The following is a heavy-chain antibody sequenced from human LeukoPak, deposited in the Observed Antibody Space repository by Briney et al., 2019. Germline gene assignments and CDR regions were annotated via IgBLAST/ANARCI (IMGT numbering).Heavy chain of an antibody. D-gene: IGHD7-27*01. Sequence: SETLSLTCTISGGSVSDYYWSWIRQSPGKGLEWIGYIYHTGSTSYSPSLKSRVTISADTSQNQFSLKLSSVTAADTAVHYCASRKLGNDYWGQGTLVTVSS. CDR3: ASRKLGNDY. V-gene: IGHV4-59*02. CDR2: IYHTGST. J-gene: IGHJ4*02. CDR1: GGSVSDYY.